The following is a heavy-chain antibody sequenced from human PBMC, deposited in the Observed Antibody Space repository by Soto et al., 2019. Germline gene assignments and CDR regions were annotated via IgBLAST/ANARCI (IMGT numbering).Heavy chain of an antibody. CDR1: GGSISSSNW. CDR3: ARGPILAAIPIFDY. CDR2: IYYRGST. V-gene: IGHV4-4*02. Sequence: PSETLSLTCAVSGGSISSSNWWSWVRQPPGKGLEWIGYIYYRGSTNYNPSLKSRVTISVDTSKNQFSLKLSSVTAADTAVYYCARGPILAAIPIFDYWGQGTLVTVS. D-gene: IGHD2-2*01. J-gene: IGHJ4*02.